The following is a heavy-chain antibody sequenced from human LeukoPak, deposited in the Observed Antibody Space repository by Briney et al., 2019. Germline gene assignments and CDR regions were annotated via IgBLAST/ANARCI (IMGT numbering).Heavy chain of an antibody. CDR2: IYYSGST. D-gene: IGHD2-15*01. J-gene: IGHJ6*02. CDR1: GGSISSGAYF. Sequence: SETLSLTCTVSGGSISSGAYFWSWIRQPPGKGLEWIGYIYYSGSTYHNLSLKSRVTISVDTSGSQFSLQLTSVTDADTAVYYCARGGGGTSTGMDVWGQGTTVTVSS. CDR3: ARGGGGTSTGMDV. V-gene: IGHV4-31*03.